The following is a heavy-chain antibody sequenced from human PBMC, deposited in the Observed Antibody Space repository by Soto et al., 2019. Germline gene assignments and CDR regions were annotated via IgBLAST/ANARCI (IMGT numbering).Heavy chain of an antibody. V-gene: IGHV4-30-4*01. CDR3: AREVIAVAATDAFDI. D-gene: IGHD6-19*01. CDR2: IRYTGDA. CDR1: GGSISTDNYF. J-gene: IGHJ3*02. Sequence: QVQLQESGPGLVKPSQTLSLSCTVSGGSISTDNYFWSWIRQSPEKGLEWVGYIRYTGDAHYNPSLMSRTTISVDTSKNQFSLRLSSVTAADTAVYYCAREVIAVAATDAFDIWGQGTLVTVSS.